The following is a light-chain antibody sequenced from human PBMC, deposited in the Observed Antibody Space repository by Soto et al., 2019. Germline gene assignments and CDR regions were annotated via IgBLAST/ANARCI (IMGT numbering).Light chain of an antibody. Sequence: QSALTQPASVSGSPGQSITISCSGTNSHVGSYNLVSWYQQHPGKAPKLMIYEGSKRPSGVSNRFSGSTSGNTASLTISGLQAEDEADYYCCSYAGSNTFSYVFGTGTKLTVL. J-gene: IGLJ1*01. CDR2: EGS. V-gene: IGLV2-23*03. CDR3: CSYAGSNTFSYV. CDR1: NSHVGSYNL.